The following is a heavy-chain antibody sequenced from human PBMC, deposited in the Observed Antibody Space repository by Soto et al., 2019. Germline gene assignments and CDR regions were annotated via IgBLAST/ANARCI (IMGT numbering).Heavy chain of an antibody. V-gene: IGHV4-59*01. J-gene: IGHJ4*02. CDR3: AREIAVAGLGRFFDY. Sequence: SDTLSLTCTVSGGSISSYYWSWSRQPPGKGLEWIGYIYYSGSTNYNPSLKSRVTISVDTSKNQFSLKLSSVTAADTAVYYCAREIAVAGLGRFFDYWGQGTLVTVSS. D-gene: IGHD6-19*01. CDR1: GGSISSYY. CDR2: IYYSGST.